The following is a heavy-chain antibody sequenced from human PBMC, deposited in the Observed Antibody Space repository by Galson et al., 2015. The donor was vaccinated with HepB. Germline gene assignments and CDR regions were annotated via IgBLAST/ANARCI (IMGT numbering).Heavy chain of an antibody. CDR1: GFTFNTYV. CDR3: AGGNRDV. V-gene: IGHV3-23*01. J-gene: IGHJ6*01. CDR2: ISGSGGST. Sequence: SLRLSCAASGFTFNTYVMSWVRQAPGKGLEWVAAISGSGGSTYYADSVKGRFTISRDNSKNTLFLQMNSLRAEDTGVYYCAGGNRDVWGQGTTVTVSS. D-gene: IGHD2/OR15-2a*01.